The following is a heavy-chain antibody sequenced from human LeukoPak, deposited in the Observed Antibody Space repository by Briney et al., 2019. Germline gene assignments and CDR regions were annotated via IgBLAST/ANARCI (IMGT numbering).Heavy chain of an antibody. J-gene: IGHJ4*02. D-gene: IGHD6-19*01. V-gene: IGHV1-2*04. Sequence: ASVKVSCKASGYTFTGYYMHWVRQAPGQGLEWMGWISPNSGGTNYAQKFQGWVTMTRDTSISTAYMELSRLRSDDTAVYYCARVSHQWLVGFDYWGQGTLVTVSS. CDR2: ISPNSGGT. CDR3: ARVSHQWLVGFDY. CDR1: GYTFTGYY.